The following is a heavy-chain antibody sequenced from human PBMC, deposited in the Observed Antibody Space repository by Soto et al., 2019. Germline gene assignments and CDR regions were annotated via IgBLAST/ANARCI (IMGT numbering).Heavy chain of an antibody. CDR3: ARVGLGAYDY. CDR1: GGIFSNFA. D-gene: IGHD6-19*01. J-gene: IGHJ4*02. V-gene: IGHV1-69*01. CDR2: IIPTLGTP. Sequence: QVQLVQSGAEVKKPGSSVKVSCKASGGIFSNFAFNWMRQAPGQGLEWMGGIIPTLGTPHYAQKFLGRVTITADESTRTVYMEMSSLAVEDTAVYYCARVGLGAYDYWGQGPLFIVSS.